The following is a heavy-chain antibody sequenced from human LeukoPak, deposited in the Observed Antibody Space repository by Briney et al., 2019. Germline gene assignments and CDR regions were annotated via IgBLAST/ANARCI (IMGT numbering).Heavy chain of an antibody. J-gene: IGHJ4*02. Sequence: ASVKVSCKASGYTFTSYDINWVRQAPGQGLEWMGWINPNSGGTNYAQKFQGRVTMTRDTSISTAYMELSRLRSDDTAVYYCARDYYDSSGKGDYWGQGTLVTVSS. CDR1: GYTFTSYD. CDR2: INPNSGGT. CDR3: ARDYYDSSGKGDY. V-gene: IGHV1-2*02. D-gene: IGHD3-22*01.